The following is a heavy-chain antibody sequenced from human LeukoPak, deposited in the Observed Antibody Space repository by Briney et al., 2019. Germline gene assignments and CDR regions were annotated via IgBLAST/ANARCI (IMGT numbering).Heavy chain of an antibody. D-gene: IGHD2-15*01. Sequence: PGGSLRLSCAASGFTFSSYSMSWVRQAPGKGLEWVSAIIGSGGSTYYADSVKGRFTISRDNSKYTLYLQMNSLRAEDTAVYYCAKEGEVGYCSGAGCFDGHWGQGTLVTVSS. J-gene: IGHJ4*02. V-gene: IGHV3-23*01. CDR3: AKEGEVGYCSGAGCFDGH. CDR2: IIGSGGST. CDR1: GFTFSSYS.